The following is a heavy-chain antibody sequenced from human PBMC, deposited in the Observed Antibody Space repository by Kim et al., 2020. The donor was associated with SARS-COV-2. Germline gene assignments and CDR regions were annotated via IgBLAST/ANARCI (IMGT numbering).Heavy chain of an antibody. V-gene: IGHV1-46*01. D-gene: IGHD6-13*01. Sequence: EQTFQGRVPMTRDTSTSTVYMELSSLRSEDTAVYYCARVGQQLITGAFDYWGQGTLVTVSS. J-gene: IGHJ4*02. CDR3: ARVGQQLITGAFDY.